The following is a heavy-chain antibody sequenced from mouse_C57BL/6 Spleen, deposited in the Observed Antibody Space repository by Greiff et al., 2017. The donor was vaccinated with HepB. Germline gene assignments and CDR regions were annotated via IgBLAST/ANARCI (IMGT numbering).Heavy chain of an antibody. D-gene: IGHD2-5*01. CDR1: GYAFSSYW. CDR3: ARLYYSNLYAMDY. CDR2: IYPGDGDT. Sequence: VQLQESGAELVKPGASVKISCKASGYAFSSYWMNWVKQRPGKGLEWIGQIYPGDGDTNYNGKFKGKATLTADKSSSTAYMQLSSLTSEDSAVYFCARLYYSNLYAMDYWGQGTSVTVSS. V-gene: IGHV1-80*01. J-gene: IGHJ4*01.